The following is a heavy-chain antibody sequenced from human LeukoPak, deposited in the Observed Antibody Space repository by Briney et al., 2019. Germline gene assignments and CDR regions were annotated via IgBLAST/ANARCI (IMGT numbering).Heavy chain of an antibody. CDR2: IYYSGST. CDR1: GGSISSTTYY. J-gene: IGHJ4*02. CDR3: ARRRMVRGVILFDY. Sequence: SETLSLTCTVSGGSISSTTYYWGGIRQPPGKGLEWIGSIYYSGSTYYNPSLKSRVTISVDTSKNEFSLKLSSVTAADTAVYYCARRRMVRGVILFDYWGQGTLVTVSS. D-gene: IGHD3-10*01. V-gene: IGHV4-39*01.